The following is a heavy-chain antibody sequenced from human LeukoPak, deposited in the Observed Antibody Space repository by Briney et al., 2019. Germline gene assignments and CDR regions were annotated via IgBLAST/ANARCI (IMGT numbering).Heavy chain of an antibody. CDR1: GFTFSSFC. D-gene: IGHD3-22*01. V-gene: IGHV3-74*01. Sequence: GGSLRLSCAASGFTFSSFCMHWVRQAPGKGLVWVSRINSDGSRTNYADSVKGRFTISKDNARSTLYLQMDSLRAEDTAVYYCVKTYYYDSSAYYYGHPFDIWGQGTMVTVSS. CDR2: INSDGSRT. CDR3: VKTYYYDSSAYYYGHPFDI. J-gene: IGHJ3*02.